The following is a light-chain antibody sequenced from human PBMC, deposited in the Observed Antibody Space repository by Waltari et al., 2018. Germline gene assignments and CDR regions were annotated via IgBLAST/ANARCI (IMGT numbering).Light chain of an antibody. J-gene: IGKJ2*01. Sequence: EIVMTQSPATLSVSPGERATLSCRASQTITSDLAWYQQKPGQAPRLLIYGASTRATGIPARFTGSGSGTEFTLTISSLQSEDFAVYYCQQYTAWPRTFGQGTKQEIK. CDR3: QQYTAWPRT. CDR2: GAS. CDR1: QTITSD. V-gene: IGKV3-15*01.